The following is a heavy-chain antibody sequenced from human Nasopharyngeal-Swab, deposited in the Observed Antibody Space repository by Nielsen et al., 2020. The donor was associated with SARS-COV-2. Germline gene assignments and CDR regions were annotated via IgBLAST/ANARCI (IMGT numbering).Heavy chain of an antibody. D-gene: IGHD5-12*01. J-gene: IGHJ6*02. V-gene: IGHV5-51*01. CDR2: IDPADSQI. CDR3: VRPEGVATSFKYYFQYGMDV. CDR1: GYRFSGYW. Sequence: GESLKISCKGFGYRFSGYWVGWVRQRPGKGLEWMGIIDPADSQIRYSPSFEGQVTVSADKSISTAYLQWSSLKASDTAMYYCVRPEGVATSFKYYFQYGMDVWGQGTMVTVPS.